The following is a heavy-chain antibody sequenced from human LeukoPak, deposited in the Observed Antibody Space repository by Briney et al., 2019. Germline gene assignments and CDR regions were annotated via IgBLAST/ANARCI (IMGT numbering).Heavy chain of an antibody. CDR1: GFTFSSYA. V-gene: IGHV3-23*01. CDR3: VKGGASSSEGG. Sequence: PGGSLRLSCAASGFTFSSYAMSLARQAPGKGLEWVSAISGSGGSTYYADSVKGRFTISRDNSENTLSLHMNSLRPEDTAVYYCVKGGASSSEGGWGQGTLVTVSS. CDR2: ISGSGGST. D-gene: IGHD6-6*01. J-gene: IGHJ4*02.